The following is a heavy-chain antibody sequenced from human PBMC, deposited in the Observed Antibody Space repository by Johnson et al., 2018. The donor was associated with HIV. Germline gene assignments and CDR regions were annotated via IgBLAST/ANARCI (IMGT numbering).Heavy chain of an antibody. Sequence: QMHLVESGGGVVQPGRSLRLSCAASGITFNRFPMNWVRQAPGKGLEWVAVISSDESYIHYADSVKGRFTISRDNSKNTLYLQMNSLRTEDTAVAYVARDGGRSWDGGGSFDIWGQGTMVTVSS. J-gene: IGHJ3*02. D-gene: IGHD6-13*01. CDR2: ISSDESYI. CDR1: GITFNRFP. CDR3: ARDGGRSWDGGGSFDI. V-gene: IGHV3-30*04.